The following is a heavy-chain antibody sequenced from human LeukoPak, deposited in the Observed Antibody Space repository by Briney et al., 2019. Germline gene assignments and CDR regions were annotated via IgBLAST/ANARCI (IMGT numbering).Heavy chain of an antibody. CDR3: ARHFMHGGNSDAFDI. D-gene: IGHD4-23*01. Sequence: TPSETLSLTCTVSGGSISSGGYYWSWIRQHPGKGLEWIGYIYYSGSTYYNPSLKSRVTISVDTSKNQFSLKLSSVTAADTAVYYCARHFMHGGNSDAFDIWGQGTMVTVSS. CDR1: GGSISSGGYY. CDR2: IYYSGST. V-gene: IGHV4-31*03. J-gene: IGHJ3*02.